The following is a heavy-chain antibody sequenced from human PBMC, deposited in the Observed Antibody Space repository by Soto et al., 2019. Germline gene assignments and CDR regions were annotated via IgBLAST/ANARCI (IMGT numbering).Heavy chain of an antibody. V-gene: IGHV3-72*01. Sequence: EVQLVESGGGLVQPGGSLRLSCAASGFTFSDHYMDWVRQAPGKGLEWVGRIRNKANSYGTQYAASVKGRFTISRDDSKTSLSLQMDSLKTENTAVYYCTRVRISDEESGRPFDIWGQGTVVTVSS. D-gene: IGHD3-3*01. CDR3: TRVRISDEESGRPFDI. CDR1: GFTFSDHY. CDR2: IRNKANSYGT. J-gene: IGHJ3*02.